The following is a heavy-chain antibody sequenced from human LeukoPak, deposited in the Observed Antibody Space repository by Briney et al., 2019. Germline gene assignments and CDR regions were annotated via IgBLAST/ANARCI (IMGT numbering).Heavy chain of an antibody. V-gene: IGHV3-23*01. D-gene: IGHD1-7*01. J-gene: IGHJ4*02. CDR1: GFTFSSYA. Sequence: PGGSLRVSCAASGFTFSSYAMSWVRQAPGKGLEWVSAISGSGGSTYYADSVKGRFTISRDNSKNTLYLQMNSLRAEDTAVYYRAKDRTTWVKKFDYWGQGTLVTVSS. CDR3: AKDRTTWVKKFDY. CDR2: ISGSGGST.